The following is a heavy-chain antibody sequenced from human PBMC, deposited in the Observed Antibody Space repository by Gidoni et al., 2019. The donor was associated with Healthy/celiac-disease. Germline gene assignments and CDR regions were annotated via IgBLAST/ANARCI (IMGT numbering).Heavy chain of an antibody. CDR1: GYSFTSYW. J-gene: IGHJ5*02. Sequence: EVQLVLSGAEVKKPGESLKISCKGSGYSFTSYWIGWVRQMPGKGLEWMGIIYPGDSDTRYSPSFQGQVTISADKSISTAYLQWSSLKASDTAMYYCARLPCYYDGSGCPNWFDPWGQGTLVTVSS. D-gene: IGHD3-22*01. CDR2: IYPGDSDT. CDR3: ARLPCYYDGSGCPNWFDP. V-gene: IGHV5-51*01.